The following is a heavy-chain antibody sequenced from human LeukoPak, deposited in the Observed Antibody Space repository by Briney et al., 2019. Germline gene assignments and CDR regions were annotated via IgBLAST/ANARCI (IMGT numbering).Heavy chain of an antibody. V-gene: IGHV1-69*13. D-gene: IGHD3-9*01. CDR2: IMPIFGSA. J-gene: IGHJ4*02. CDR3: ARATDIVTGYYNNYFDY. Sequence: SVKVSCKASGGTFNSYTINWVRQAPGQGLEWMGGIMPIFGSANYAHRFQGRVTITADESTNTAYMELSSLRSDDTAVYYCARATDIVTGYYNNYFDYWGQGTLVTVSS. CDR1: GGTFNSYT.